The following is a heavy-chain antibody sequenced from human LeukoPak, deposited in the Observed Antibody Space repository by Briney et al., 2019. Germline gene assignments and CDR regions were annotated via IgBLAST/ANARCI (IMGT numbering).Heavy chain of an antibody. CDR1: GGSVSSGSYY. CDR2: IYYGGST. Sequence: PSETLSLTCTVSGGSVSSGSYYWSWIRQPPGKGLEWIGYIYYGGSTNYNPSLKSRVTISVDTSKNQFSLKLSSVTAADTAVYYCARVPSAYYYDSSGYYYYFDYWGQGTLVTVSS. CDR3: ARVPSAYYYDSSGYYYYFDY. J-gene: IGHJ4*02. V-gene: IGHV4-61*01. D-gene: IGHD3-22*01.